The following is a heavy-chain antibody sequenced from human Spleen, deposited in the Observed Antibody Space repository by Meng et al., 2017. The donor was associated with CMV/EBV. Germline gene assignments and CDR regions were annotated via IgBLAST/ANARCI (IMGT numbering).Heavy chain of an antibody. CDR1: GFTFSSYE. D-gene: IGHD5/OR15-5a*01. CDR2: ISSSSSYI. CDR3: ARALVYVDAFDI. V-gene: IGHV3-21*01. Sequence: GGSLRLSCAASGFTFSSYEMNWVRQAPGKGLEWVSSISSSSSYIYYADSVKGRFTISRDNAKNSLYLQMNSLRAEDTAVYYCARALVYVDAFDIWGQGTMVTVSS. J-gene: IGHJ3*02.